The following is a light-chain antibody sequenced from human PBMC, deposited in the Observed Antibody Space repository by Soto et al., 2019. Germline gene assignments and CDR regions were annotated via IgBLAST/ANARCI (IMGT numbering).Light chain of an antibody. CDR2: EVS. CDR1: TSDIGHYNY. Sequence: QSALTQPASVSGSPGQSVTISCTATTSDIGHYNYVSWYQQHPGKAPKLVIYEVSNRSLGVSSRYSGSKSGNTASLTISGLQAEDEADYYCSSYRSTITVFGGGTKLTVL. V-gene: IGLV2-14*01. CDR3: SSYRSTITV. J-gene: IGLJ3*02.